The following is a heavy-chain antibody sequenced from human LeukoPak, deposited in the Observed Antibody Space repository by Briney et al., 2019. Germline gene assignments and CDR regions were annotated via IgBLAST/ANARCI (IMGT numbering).Heavy chain of an antibody. V-gene: IGHV4-38-2*02. CDR2: IYHSGST. CDR1: GRSFSGYY. Sequence: SETLSLTCAVYGRSFSGYYWSWIRQPPGRGLEWIGSIYHSGSTYYNPSLKSRVTISVDTSKNQFSLKLSSVTAADTAVYYCARDIVGATYYMDVWGKGTTVTVSS. J-gene: IGHJ6*03. CDR3: ARDIVGATYYMDV. D-gene: IGHD1-26*01.